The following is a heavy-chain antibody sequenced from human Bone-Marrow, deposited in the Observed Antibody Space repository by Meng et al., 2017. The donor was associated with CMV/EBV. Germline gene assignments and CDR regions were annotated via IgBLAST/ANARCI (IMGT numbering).Heavy chain of an antibody. Sequence: GGSLRLSCAASGFTFSNAWMNWVRQAPGKGLEWVGHIKSKSDGGTTDYAAPVKGRFTISRDDSKNTLYLQMNSLKTEDTAVYYCTKTYYDFWSGYFPGYWGQGTLVTVSS. CDR3: TKTYYDFWSGYFPGY. D-gene: IGHD3-3*01. J-gene: IGHJ4*02. CDR1: GFTFSNAW. CDR2: IKSKSDGGTT. V-gene: IGHV3-15*01.